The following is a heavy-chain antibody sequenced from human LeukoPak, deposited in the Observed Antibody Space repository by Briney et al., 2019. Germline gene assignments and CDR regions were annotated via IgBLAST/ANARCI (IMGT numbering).Heavy chain of an antibody. J-gene: IGHJ4*02. V-gene: IGHV3-49*03. CDR3: TRDRGAYNLYDY. CDR1: GFTFGDYA. D-gene: IGHD1-1*01. CDR2: IRSKAYGETA. Sequence: GGSLRLSCTASGFTFGDYAMSWIHQAPGKGLEWVGFIRSKAYGETADYAASVKGRFTISRDDSKAIAYLQMNSLKTEDTAVYHCTRDRGAYNLYDYWGQGTLVTVSS.